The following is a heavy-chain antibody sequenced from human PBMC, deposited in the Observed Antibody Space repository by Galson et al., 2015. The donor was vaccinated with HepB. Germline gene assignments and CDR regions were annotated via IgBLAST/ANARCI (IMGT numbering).Heavy chain of an antibody. V-gene: IGHV3-11*01. D-gene: IGHD6-19*01. CDR3: ATIPADRNGWYHHGS. Sequence: SLRLSCAASGLIFSDYYMSWVRQAPGKGLEWVSYITSSGSAIYADSVKGRFTVSRDNDKNSLFLQMNSLRGEDTAVYYCATIPADRNGWYHHGSWGQGTLVTVSS. J-gene: IGHJ5*02. CDR2: ITSSGSAI. CDR1: GLIFSDYY.